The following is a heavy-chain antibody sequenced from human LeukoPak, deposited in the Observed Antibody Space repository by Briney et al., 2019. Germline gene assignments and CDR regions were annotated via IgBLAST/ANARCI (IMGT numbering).Heavy chain of an antibody. D-gene: IGHD6-19*01. CDR1: GFAFSDYS. J-gene: IGHJ6*02. V-gene: IGHV3-21*01. Sequence: PGGSLRLSCAASGFAFSDYSMNWVRQAPGKGLEWVSSITSTSNYIYYADSVQGRFTISRDNAKNSLYLQMNSLRAEDTAVYYCARDLTYGWGYYFGLDVWGQGTTVTVS. CDR3: ARDLTYGWGYYFGLDV. CDR2: ITSTSNYI.